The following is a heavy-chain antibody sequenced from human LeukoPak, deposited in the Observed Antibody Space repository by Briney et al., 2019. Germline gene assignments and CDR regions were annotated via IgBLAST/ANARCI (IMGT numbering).Heavy chain of an antibody. CDR1: GASVSGSPYY. V-gene: IGHV4-39*01. J-gene: IGHJ4*02. D-gene: IGHD1-26*01. Sequence: SETLSLTCTVSGASVSGSPYYWGWIRQPPGKGLEWIGSIYSSGSTYYNTSLQSRVTISIEASKNHISLRLKSVTAADTAMYYCAKSGGYGLIDYWGQGTLVTVSS. CDR3: AKSGGYGLIDY. CDR2: IYSSGST.